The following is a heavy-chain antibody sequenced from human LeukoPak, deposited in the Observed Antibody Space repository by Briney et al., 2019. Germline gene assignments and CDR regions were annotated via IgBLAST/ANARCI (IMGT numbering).Heavy chain of an antibody. CDR2: ITWDGGNI. CDR1: GFTFGDYT. V-gene: IGHV3-9*03. D-gene: IGHD3-3*01. CDR3: ATGYTFHGVAHDSGYFDY. Sequence: GGSLRLSCVTSGFTFGDYTMHWVRQVPGKGLEWLSGITWDGGNIAYADSVKGRFTISRDNAKSSLYLQMNSLRNEDMAFYVCATGYTFHGVAHDSGYFDYWGQGTLVTVSS. J-gene: IGHJ4*02.